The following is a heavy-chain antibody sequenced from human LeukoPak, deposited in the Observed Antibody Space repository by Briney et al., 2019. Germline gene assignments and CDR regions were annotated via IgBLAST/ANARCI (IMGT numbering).Heavy chain of an antibody. J-gene: IGHJ2*01. Sequence: PSETLSLTCTVSVGSIRSSQYFWGWIRPPPGKGLEWIGSIYDSGSTYYNPSLKSRVTISVDTSKNQFSLKLSSVTAADTAVYYCARALQYCTNGVCQGYFDLWGRGTLVTVSS. D-gene: IGHD2-8*01. V-gene: IGHV4-39*01. CDR1: VGSIRSSQYF. CDR2: IYDSGST. CDR3: ARALQYCTNGVCQGYFDL.